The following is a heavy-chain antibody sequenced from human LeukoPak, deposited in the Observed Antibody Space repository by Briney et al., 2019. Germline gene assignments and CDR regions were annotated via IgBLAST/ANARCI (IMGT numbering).Heavy chain of an antibody. J-gene: IGHJ2*01. CDR1: GFTFSDYY. CDR3: ASKGYCSGGSCYGNWYFDL. D-gene: IGHD2-15*01. V-gene: IGHV3-11*01. CDR2: ISSSGSTI. Sequence: PGGSLRLSCAASGFTFSDYYMSWIRQAPGKGLEWVSYISSSGSTIYYADSVKGRFTISRDNAKISLYLQMNSLRAEDTAVYYCASKGYCSGGSCYGNWYFDLWGRGTLVTVSS.